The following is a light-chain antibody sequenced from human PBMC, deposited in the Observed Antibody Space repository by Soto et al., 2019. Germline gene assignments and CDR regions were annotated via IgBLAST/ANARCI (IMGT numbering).Light chain of an antibody. V-gene: IGKV3-15*01. CDR2: GAS. Sequence: EIVMTQSPATLSVSPGERATLSCRASQSVSSNLAWYQQKPGQAPRLLIYGASTSATGIPARFSGSGSGTEFTLTISSLQSEDFAVYYCQQYNNWPLTFGGGTTVEIK. CDR3: QQYNNWPLT. J-gene: IGKJ4*01. CDR1: QSVSSN.